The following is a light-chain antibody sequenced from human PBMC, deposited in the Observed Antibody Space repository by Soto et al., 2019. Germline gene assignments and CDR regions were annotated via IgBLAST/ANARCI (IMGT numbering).Light chain of an antibody. V-gene: IGKV1-5*03. Sequence: DIPMTQSPSTLSASVGDRVTITCRASQSISRWLAWYHQKPGKAPKLLIYKASSLESGVPSRFSGSGSGTEFTLTISSLQPDDFATYYCQQYNSYAYTFGQGTKLEIK. CDR1: QSISRW. CDR2: KAS. CDR3: QQYNSYAYT. J-gene: IGKJ2*01.